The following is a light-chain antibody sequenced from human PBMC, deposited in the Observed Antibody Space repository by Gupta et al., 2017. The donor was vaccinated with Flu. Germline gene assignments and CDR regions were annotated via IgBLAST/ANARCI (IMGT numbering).Light chain of an antibody. Sequence: NFMLTHPHSVSESPGKTVTISCTRSSGSIASNYVQWYQQRPGSFPTTVIYEDNQRPSGVPDRFSGSIDSSSNSASLTISGLKTEDEADYYCQSLKVFGGGTKLTVL. J-gene: IGLJ3*02. CDR2: EDN. V-gene: IGLV6-57*01. CDR1: SGSIASNY. CDR3: QSLKV.